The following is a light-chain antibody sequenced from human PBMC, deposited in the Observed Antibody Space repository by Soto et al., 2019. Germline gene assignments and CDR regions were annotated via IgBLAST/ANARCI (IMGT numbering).Light chain of an antibody. V-gene: IGKV3-11*01. CDR2: DAS. J-gene: IGKJ1*01. CDR3: QQRGNGAPWT. CDR1: QSVGKY. Sequence: IVMTHAPATLSFSPGERATLSCRASQSVGKYLVWYQQKPVQAPRLLIYDASNRAPGITARFSGSGSGTEFTLTISSLEPDDFVVYYCQQRGNGAPWTFGQGTKVDIK.